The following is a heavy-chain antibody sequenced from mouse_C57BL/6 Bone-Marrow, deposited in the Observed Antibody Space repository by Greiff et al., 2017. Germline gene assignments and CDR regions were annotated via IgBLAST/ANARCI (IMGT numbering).Heavy chain of an antibody. Sequence: QVQLQQPGAELVMPGASVKLSCKASGYTFTSYWMHWVKQRPGQGLEWIGEIDPSDSYTNYNQKFKGKSTLTVDKSSSTAYMQLSSLTSEDSAVSYCAREGFITTVPFAYWGQGTLVTVSA. V-gene: IGHV1-69*01. D-gene: IGHD1-1*01. CDR1: GYTFTSYW. J-gene: IGHJ3*01. CDR3: AREGFITTVPFAY. CDR2: IDPSDSYT.